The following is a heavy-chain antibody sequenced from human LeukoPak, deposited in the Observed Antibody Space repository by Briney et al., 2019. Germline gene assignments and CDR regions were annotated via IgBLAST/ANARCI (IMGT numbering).Heavy chain of an antibody. J-gene: IGHJ1*01. V-gene: IGHV1-69*04. CDR1: GGTFSSYA. CDR2: IIPILGIA. Sequence: GASVKVSCKASGGTFSSYAISWVRQAPGQGLEWMGRIIPILGIANYAQKFQGRVTITADKSTSTAYMELSSLRSEDTAVYYCARDAREMATTEGAEYFQHWGQGTLVTVSS. D-gene: IGHD5-24*01. CDR3: ARDAREMATTEGAEYFQH.